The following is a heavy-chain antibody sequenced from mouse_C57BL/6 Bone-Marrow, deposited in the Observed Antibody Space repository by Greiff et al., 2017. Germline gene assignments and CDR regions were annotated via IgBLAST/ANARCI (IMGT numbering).Heavy chain of an antibody. CDR1: GYTFTSYG. V-gene: IGHV1-81*01. CDR2: IYPRSGNT. J-gene: IGHJ3*01. CDR3: ARRLWLRCWFAY. Sequence: VQLQQSGAELARPGASVKLSCKASGYTFTSYGISWVKQRTGQGLEWIGEIYPRSGNTYYNEKFKGKATLTADKSSSTAYMELRSLTSEDSAVYVCARRLWLRCWFAYWGQGTRVTVSA. D-gene: IGHD2-2*01.